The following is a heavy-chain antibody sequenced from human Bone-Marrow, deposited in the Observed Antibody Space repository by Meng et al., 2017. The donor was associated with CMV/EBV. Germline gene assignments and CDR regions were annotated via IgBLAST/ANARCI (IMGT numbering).Heavy chain of an antibody. J-gene: IGHJ3*02. Sequence: SVKVSCKVSGGTFSSYTISWVRQAPGQGLEWMGRIIPILGIANYAQKFQGRVTITTDESTSTAYMELSRLRSEDTAVYYCASNAPGYYDSSFDIWGQGTMVTVSS. D-gene: IGHD3-22*01. CDR1: GGTFSSYT. CDR3: ASNAPGYYDSSFDI. CDR2: IIPILGIA. V-gene: IGHV1-69*02.